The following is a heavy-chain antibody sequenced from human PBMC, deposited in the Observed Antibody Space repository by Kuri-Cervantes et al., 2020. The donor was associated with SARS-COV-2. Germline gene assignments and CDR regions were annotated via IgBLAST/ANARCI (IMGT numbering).Heavy chain of an antibody. Sequence: GGSLRLSCSASGFTFSSYAMHWVRQAPGKGLEYVSAIGSNGGSTYYADSVKGRFTISRDNSKNTLYLQMSSLRAEDTAVYYCVKVTTYYDFWSGYSYGMDVWGQGTTVTVSS. CDR3: VKVTTYYDFWSGYSYGMDV. V-gene: IGHV3-64D*08. J-gene: IGHJ6*02. D-gene: IGHD3-3*01. CDR2: IGSNGGST. CDR1: GFTFSSYA.